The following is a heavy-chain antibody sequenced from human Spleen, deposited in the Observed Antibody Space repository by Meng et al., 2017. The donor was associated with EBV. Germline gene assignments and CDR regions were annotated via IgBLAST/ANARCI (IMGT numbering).Heavy chain of an antibody. V-gene: IGHV1-69*01. Sequence: QVRVVQSGAVGKKPGSSVKVSCKTSGGTFSSDAISWVRQAPGQGLEWMGGLIPMSGAPYYAQKFQGRVTITADESTSTHYMDLSSLRSEDTAVYYCASESGRGFTPDYWGQGTLVTVSS. CDR2: LIPMSGAP. CDR3: ASESGRGFTPDY. J-gene: IGHJ4*02. CDR1: GGTFSSDA. D-gene: IGHD3-10*01.